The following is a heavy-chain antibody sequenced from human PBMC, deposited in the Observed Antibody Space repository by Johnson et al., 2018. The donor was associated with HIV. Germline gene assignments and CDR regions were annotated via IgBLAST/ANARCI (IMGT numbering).Heavy chain of an antibody. D-gene: IGHD6-6*01. V-gene: IGHV3-30*03. CDR1: GFTFSNYG. Sequence: QVQLVESGGGVVQPGRSLRLSCSASGFTFSNYGMQWVRQAPGKGLEWVAVISYDGSNKYYADSVKGRFTISRDNSKNTLYLQMNSLKTDDTAMYYCTTASSPTLLDAFDIWGQGTMVTVSS. CDR2: ISYDGSNK. CDR3: TTASSPTLLDAFDI. J-gene: IGHJ3*02.